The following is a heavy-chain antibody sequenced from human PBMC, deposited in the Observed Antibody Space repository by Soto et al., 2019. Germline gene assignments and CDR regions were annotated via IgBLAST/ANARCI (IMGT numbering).Heavy chain of an antibody. V-gene: IGHV4-34*01. Sequence: QVQLQQWGAGLLKPSETLSLTCAVYGGSFSGYYWSWIRQPPGKGLEWIGEINHSGSTNYNPSLTSRVTISVDTSKNQFSLKLSSVTAADTAVYYCARDRRIAARPGWFDPWGQGTLVTVSS. CDR3: ARDRRIAARPGWFDP. CDR2: INHSGST. CDR1: GGSFSGYY. D-gene: IGHD6-6*01. J-gene: IGHJ5*02.